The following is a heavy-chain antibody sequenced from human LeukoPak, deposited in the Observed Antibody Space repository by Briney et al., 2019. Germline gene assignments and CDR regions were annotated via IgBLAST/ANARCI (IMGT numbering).Heavy chain of an antibody. CDR1: GFTFSNFA. CDR2: IRGGGAGA. J-gene: IGHJ3*02. Sequence: GGSLRLSCAASGFTFSNFAVSWVRQVPEKGLEWVSTIRGGGAGAHYADSVKGRFTISRDNSKNTLYVEMNSLRAEDTAVYFCAKASYSYGKDAFDIWGQGTKVTVSS. V-gene: IGHV3-23*01. D-gene: IGHD5-18*01. CDR3: AKASYSYGKDAFDI.